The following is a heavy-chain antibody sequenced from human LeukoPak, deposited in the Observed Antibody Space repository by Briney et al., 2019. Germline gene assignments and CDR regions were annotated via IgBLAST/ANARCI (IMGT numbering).Heavy chain of an antibody. CDR3: AKSVGLSYPLGRAFDS. Sequence: GGSLRLSCAASGVNLDDYAMDWVRQAPGKGLEWVSLISGDSSHTFYTDSVKGRFTISRDNSKNSLYLQLNSLRTEDTALYSCAKSVGLSYPLGRAFDSWGQGTLVTVSS. CDR2: ISGDSSHT. D-gene: IGHD3-16*01. CDR1: GVNLDDYA. J-gene: IGHJ4*02. V-gene: IGHV3-43*02.